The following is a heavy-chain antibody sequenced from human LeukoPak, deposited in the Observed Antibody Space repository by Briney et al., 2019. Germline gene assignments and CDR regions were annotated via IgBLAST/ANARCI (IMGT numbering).Heavy chain of an antibody. D-gene: IGHD3-10*01. J-gene: IGHJ1*01. Sequence: SGTLSLTCTVSGYSISSGYYWGWIRQPPGKGLEWIGSIYHSGSTYYNPSLKSRVTISVDTSKNQFSLKLSSVTAADTAVYYCARVKGVGNNFQHWGQGTLVTVSS. CDR1: GYSISSGYY. CDR3: ARVKGVGNNFQH. CDR2: IYHSGST. V-gene: IGHV4-38-2*02.